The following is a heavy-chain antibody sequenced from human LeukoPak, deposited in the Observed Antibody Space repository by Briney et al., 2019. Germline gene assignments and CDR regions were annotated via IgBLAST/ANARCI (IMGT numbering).Heavy chain of an antibody. CDR2: ISSRGST. D-gene: IGHD5-12*01. V-gene: IGHV3-66*01. CDR3: ARSQGYSGYDYYFDY. Sequence: GGSLRLSCAASGFTVSSNYMSWVRQAPGKGLEWVSYISSRGSTDYADPVKGRFPISRNNSKNTLYLQMNSLRAEDKAVYYCARSQGYSGYDYYFDYWGQGTLVTVSS. J-gene: IGHJ4*02. CDR1: GFTVSSNY.